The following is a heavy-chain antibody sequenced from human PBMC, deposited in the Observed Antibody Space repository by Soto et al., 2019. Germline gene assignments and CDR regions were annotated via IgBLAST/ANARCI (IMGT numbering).Heavy chain of an antibody. D-gene: IGHD3-10*01. CDR1: GYTFTSYW. Sequence: LTVSSEGSGYTFTSYWTTGVRSMSAKVLAWMGTIVPRDSVIYLSQSLQAHFTISVDKPINTAYVQWSRLKATDSAMYSCARWCRRFGERYYGLPVWGQGTTVTVSS. CDR2: IVPRDSVI. J-gene: IGHJ6*02. CDR3: ARWCRRFGERYYGLPV. V-gene: IGHV5-10-1*01.